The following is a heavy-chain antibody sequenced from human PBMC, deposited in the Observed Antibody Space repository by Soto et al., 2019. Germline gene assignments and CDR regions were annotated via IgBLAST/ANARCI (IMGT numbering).Heavy chain of an antibody. V-gene: IGHV3-23*01. D-gene: IGHD6-19*01. CDR2: ISGSGGST. CDR3: ANLGSGSDY. Sequence: GGSLRLSCAASGFTFSSYAMSWVRQAPGKRLERVSAISGSGGSTYYADYVKGRFTISRDNSKNTLYLQMNSLRAEVTAVYYCANLGSGSDYWGQGPLVTVSS. J-gene: IGHJ4*02. CDR1: GFTFSSYA.